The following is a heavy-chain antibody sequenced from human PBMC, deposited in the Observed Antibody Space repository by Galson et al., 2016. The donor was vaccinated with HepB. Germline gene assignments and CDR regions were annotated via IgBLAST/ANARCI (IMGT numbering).Heavy chain of an antibody. V-gene: IGHV3-9*01. Sequence: SLRLSCAASGFTFDDYAMHWVRQAPGKGLEWVSGISWNSGSIGYADSVKGRFTISRDNGKNSLYLQMNSLRAEDTALYYCAKDRGHRVVVTTGPFDYWGQGTMVTVSS. D-gene: IGHD3-22*01. CDR3: AKDRGHRVVVTTGPFDY. CDR1: GFTFDDYA. J-gene: IGHJ4*02. CDR2: ISWNSGSI.